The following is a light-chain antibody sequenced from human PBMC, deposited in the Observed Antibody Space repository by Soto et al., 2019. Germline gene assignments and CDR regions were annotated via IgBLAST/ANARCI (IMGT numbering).Light chain of an antibody. V-gene: IGLV1-51*01. J-gene: IGLJ2*01. Sequence: QSVLTQPPSVSAAPGQTVTISCSGGGSNIGSNSVSWYQQDPGTAPKLLLYDNDKRPSGIPDRFSGSKSGTSATLCITGLQTADEADYYCGTWESYLSVGVFGGGTKLTVL. CDR2: DND. CDR1: GSNIGSNS. CDR3: GTWESYLSVGV.